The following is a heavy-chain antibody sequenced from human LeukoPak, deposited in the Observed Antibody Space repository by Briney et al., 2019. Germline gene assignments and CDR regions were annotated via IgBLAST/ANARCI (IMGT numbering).Heavy chain of an antibody. CDR1: GFTFSSYS. J-gene: IGHJ4*02. Sequence: GGSLRLPCAASGFTFSSYSMNWVRQAPGKGLEWVSYISSSSTIYYADSVKGRFTISRDNAKNSLYLQMNSLRAEDTAVCYCAGLWYDYWGQGTLVTVSS. CDR3: AGLWYDY. CDR2: ISSSSTI. D-gene: IGHD6-13*01. V-gene: IGHV3-48*01.